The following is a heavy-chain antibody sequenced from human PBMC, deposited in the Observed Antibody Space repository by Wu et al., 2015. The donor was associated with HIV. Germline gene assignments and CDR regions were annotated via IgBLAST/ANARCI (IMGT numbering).Heavy chain of an antibody. Sequence: QVQLVQSGGEMKKPGASVKVSCKASGYSFINYGITWVRQAPGQGLEWMGWISVYSGNTNYAQKVQGRVAMTADTSTSTAYMELRSLRSDDTAIYYCARVAYSYGYGDWFDPWGQGTLVAV. CDR2: ISVYSGNT. D-gene: IGHD5-18*01. V-gene: IGHV1-18*01. CDR3: ARVAYSYGYGDWFDP. CDR1: GYSFINYG. J-gene: IGHJ5*02.